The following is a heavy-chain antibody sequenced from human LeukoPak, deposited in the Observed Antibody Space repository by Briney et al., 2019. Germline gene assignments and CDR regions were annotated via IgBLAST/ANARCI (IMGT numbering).Heavy chain of an antibody. Sequence: GGSLRLSCAASGFTFNSYGMSWVRQAPGKGLEWVSAISGSGGSTYYADSVKGRFTISRDNSKNTLYLQMNSLRAEDTAVYYCAKASGGYYFDYWGQGTLVTVSS. CDR1: GFTFNSYG. CDR3: AKASGGYYFDY. V-gene: IGHV3-23*01. D-gene: IGHD3-10*01. J-gene: IGHJ4*02. CDR2: ISGSGGST.